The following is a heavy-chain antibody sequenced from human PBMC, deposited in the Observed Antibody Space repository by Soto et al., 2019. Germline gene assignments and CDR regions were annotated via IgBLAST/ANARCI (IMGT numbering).Heavy chain of an antibody. CDR2: IYYSGST. D-gene: IGHD6-19*01. CDR3: ARHLIIGLSSGWVYFDY. CDR1: GGSISSYY. Sequence: QVQLQESGPGLVKPSETLSLTCTVSGGSISSYYWSWIRQPPGKGLEWIGYIYYSGSTNYNPSLMSRVTISVDTSKNQFSLKLSSVTAADTAVYYCARHLIIGLSSGWVYFDYWGQGTLVTVST. J-gene: IGHJ4*02. V-gene: IGHV4-59*08.